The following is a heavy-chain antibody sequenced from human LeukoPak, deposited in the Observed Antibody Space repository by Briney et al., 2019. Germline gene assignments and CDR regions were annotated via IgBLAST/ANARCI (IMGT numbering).Heavy chain of an antibody. V-gene: IGHV3-30*04. CDR3: AREGVYSSGWSAYYYDSSGYGHLDY. CDR2: ISYDGSNK. J-gene: IGHJ4*02. Sequence: GRSLRLSCAASGFTFSSYAMHWVRQAPGKGLEWVAVISYDGSNKYYADSVKGRFTISRDNSKNTLYPQMNSLRAEDTAVYYCAREGVYSSGWSAYYYDSSGYGHLDYWGQGTLVTVSS. D-gene: IGHD3-22*01. CDR1: GFTFSSYA.